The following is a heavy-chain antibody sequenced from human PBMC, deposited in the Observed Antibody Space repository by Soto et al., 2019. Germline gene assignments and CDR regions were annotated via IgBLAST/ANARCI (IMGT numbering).Heavy chain of an antibody. CDR3: ARAKYSGYDYLDY. Sequence: EVQLVESGGGLVQPGGSLRLSCAASGFTFSSYWMSWVRQAPGKGLEWVANIKQDGSKKYYVDSVKGRFTISRDNAKNSLYLQMNSLRAEDTAVYYCARAKYSGYDYLDYWGQGTLVTVSS. D-gene: IGHD5-12*01. J-gene: IGHJ4*02. V-gene: IGHV3-7*01. CDR1: GFTFSSYW. CDR2: IKQDGSKK.